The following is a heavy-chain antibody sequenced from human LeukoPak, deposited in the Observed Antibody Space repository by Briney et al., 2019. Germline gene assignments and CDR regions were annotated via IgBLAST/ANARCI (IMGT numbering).Heavy chain of an antibody. CDR3: ARGNIISYCSGGSCSLDY. CDR2: IDYSGSI. Sequence: SQTLSLTCTVSGGSISSGGYYWSWIRQHPGRGLAWIGYIDYSGSINYNPSLKSRVTISVDTSKNQFSLKLSSVTAADTAVYYCARGNIISYCSGGSCSLDYWGQGTLVTVSS. V-gene: IGHV4-31*03. CDR1: GGSISSGGYY. D-gene: IGHD2-15*01. J-gene: IGHJ4*02.